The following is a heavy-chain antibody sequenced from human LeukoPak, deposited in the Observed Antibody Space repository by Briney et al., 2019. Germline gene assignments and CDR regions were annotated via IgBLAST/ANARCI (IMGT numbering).Heavy chain of an antibody. V-gene: IGHV7-4-1*02. CDR3: AREYIDPPLGDFDSASYIDY. CDR2: INTHTGNP. D-gene: IGHD3-10*01. J-gene: IGHJ4*02. CDR1: GYTFTSYG. Sequence: ASVKVSCKASGYTFTSYGISWVRQAPGQGLEWMGWINTHTGNPTYAQGFTGRFVFSLDTSVSTAYLQISSLKAEDTAVYYCAREYIDPPLGDFDSASYIDYWGQGTLVTVSS.